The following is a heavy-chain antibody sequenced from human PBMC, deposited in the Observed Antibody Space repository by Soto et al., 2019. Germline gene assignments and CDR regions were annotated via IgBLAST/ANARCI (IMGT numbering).Heavy chain of an antibody. CDR1: GGSISSSSYY. CDR2: IYYSGST. Sequence: SETLSLTCTVSGGSISSSSYYWGWIRQPPGKGLEWIGSIYYSGSTYYNPSLKSRVTISVDTSENQFSLKLSSVTAADTAVYYCARDLDVYYFDYWGQGTLVSVSS. J-gene: IGHJ4*02. CDR3: ARDLDVYYFDY. V-gene: IGHV4-39*01. D-gene: IGHD3-16*01.